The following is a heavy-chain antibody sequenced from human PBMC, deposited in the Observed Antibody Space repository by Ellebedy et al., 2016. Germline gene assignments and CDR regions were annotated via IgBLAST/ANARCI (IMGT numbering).Heavy chain of an antibody. CDR2: ISAYNGNT. Sequence: ASVTVSCXASGSTFTSYSISWARQAPGQGLEWMGWISAYNGNTNYAPKLQGRVTMTTDTSTSTAYMELRSLRSDDTAVYYCARIRLEQQPIRAWYFDLWGRGTLVTVSS. CDR1: GSTFTSYS. J-gene: IGHJ2*01. D-gene: IGHD3-3*01. V-gene: IGHV1-18*01. CDR3: ARIRLEQQPIRAWYFDL.